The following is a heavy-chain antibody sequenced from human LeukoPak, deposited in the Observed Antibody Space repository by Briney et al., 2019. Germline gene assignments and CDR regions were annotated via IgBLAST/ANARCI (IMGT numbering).Heavy chain of an antibody. V-gene: IGHV4-39*01. J-gene: IGHJ4*02. CDR2: VYYSGSA. Sequence: PSETLSLTCTVSGGSISRSSYYWGWVRQPPGKGLDWIGSVYYSGSAFYNPSLKSRVTISVDTSKNQFSLNLNSVTAADTAVYHCASHSSGLHYWGQGTLVTVSS. D-gene: IGHD6-19*01. CDR1: GGSISRSSYY. CDR3: ASHSSGLHY.